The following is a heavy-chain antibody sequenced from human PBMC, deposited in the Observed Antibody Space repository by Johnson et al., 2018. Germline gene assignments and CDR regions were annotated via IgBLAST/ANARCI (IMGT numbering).Heavy chain of an antibody. CDR2: FSSSSSYI. CDR1: GFTFSSYG. Sequence: VQLVQSGGGVVQPGRSLRLSCAASGFTFSSYGMHWVRQAPGKGLEWVSSFSSSSSYIYYADSVKGRCTISRDNAKNALWLQMNSLRAEDTAVSYCATEGGSYGQNVSYFQHWGQGTLVTVSS. CDR3: ATEGGSYGQNVSYFQH. J-gene: IGHJ1*01. D-gene: IGHD1-26*01. V-gene: IGHV3-21*01.